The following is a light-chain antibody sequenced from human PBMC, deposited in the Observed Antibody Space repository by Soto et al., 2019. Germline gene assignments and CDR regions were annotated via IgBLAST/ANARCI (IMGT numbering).Light chain of an antibody. J-gene: IGLJ1*01. CDR3: ASWDDSLSGTYV. Sequence: QSVLTQPPSASGTPGQRVTISCSGSSSNIGSNYVYWYQQLPGTAPKLLIYRNNQRHSGVPDRFSGSKSGTAASLAISGLRSEDEADYYCASWDDSLSGTYVFGTGTKLTVL. CDR1: SSNIGSNY. V-gene: IGLV1-47*01. CDR2: RNN.